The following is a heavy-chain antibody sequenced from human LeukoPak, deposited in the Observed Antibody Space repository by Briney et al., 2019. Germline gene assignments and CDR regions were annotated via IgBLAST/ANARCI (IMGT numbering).Heavy chain of an antibody. CDR1: GGSISSYS. CDR3: ARAGSGYSFDI. Sequence: PSETLSLTCTVSGGSISSYSWSWIRQPPGKGLEWIGYIYYSGSTNYNPSLKSRVTISVDMSKNQFSLKLSSVTAADTAVYYCARAGSGYSFDIWGQGTMVTVSS. V-gene: IGHV4-59*01. CDR2: IYYSGST. D-gene: IGHD3-22*01. J-gene: IGHJ3*02.